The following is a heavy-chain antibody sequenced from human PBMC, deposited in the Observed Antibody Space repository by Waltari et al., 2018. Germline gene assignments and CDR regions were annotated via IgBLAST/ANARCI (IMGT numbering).Heavy chain of an antibody. CDR2: IYHSGST. V-gene: IGHV4-38-2*02. Sequence: QVQLQESGPGLVKPSETLSLTCAVSGYSISSGYYWGWIRQPPGKGLEWIGSIYHSGSTYYNPSLKSRVTISVDTSKNQFSLKLSSVTAADTAVYYCAREMNLDYWGQGTLVTVSS. J-gene: IGHJ4*02. CDR3: AREMNLDY. CDR1: GYSISSGYY.